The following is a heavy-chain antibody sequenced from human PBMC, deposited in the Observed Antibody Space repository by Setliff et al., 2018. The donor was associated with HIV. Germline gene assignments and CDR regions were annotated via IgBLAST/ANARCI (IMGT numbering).Heavy chain of an antibody. CDR1: GDSISSGGYY. V-gene: IGHV4-31*03. J-gene: IGHJ5*02. CDR2: IYYSGTT. D-gene: IGHD2-2*01. CDR3: ARGTRSSVNWFDP. Sequence: SETLSLTCTVSGDSISSGGYYWSWIRQLPGKGLEWIGYIYYSGTTYYSPSLKSRVTISVDTSKNQFSLKLTSVTAADTAVYFCARGTRSSVNWFDPWGQGTLVTVSS.